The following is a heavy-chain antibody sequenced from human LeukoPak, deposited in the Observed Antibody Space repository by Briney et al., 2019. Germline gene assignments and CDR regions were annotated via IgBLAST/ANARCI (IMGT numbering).Heavy chain of an antibody. D-gene: IGHD1-7*01. V-gene: IGHV3-30*03. J-gene: IGHJ4*02. CDR2: ISYDGSNK. Sequence: GGSLRLSCAASGFTFSSYGMHWVRQAPGKRLEWVAVISYDGSNKYYADSVKGRFTISRDNSKNTLYLQMNSLRAEDTAVYYCARAALGNYYYFDYWGQGTLVTVSS. CDR1: GFTFSSYG. CDR3: ARAALGNYYYFDY.